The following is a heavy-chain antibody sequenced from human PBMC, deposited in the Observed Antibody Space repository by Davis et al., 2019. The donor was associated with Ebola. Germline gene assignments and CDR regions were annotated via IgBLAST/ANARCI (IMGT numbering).Heavy chain of an antibody. D-gene: IGHD2-2*01. CDR1: GFTFSSYW. V-gene: IGHV3-7*03. J-gene: IGHJ6*03. CDR3: ARAARAVPAAMREYYYYYYMDV. Sequence: GESLKISCAASGFTFSSYWMSWVRQAPGKGLEWVANIKQDGSEKYYVDSVKGRFTISRDNAKNSLYLQMNSLRAEDTAVYYCARAARAVPAAMREYYYYYYMDVWGKGTTVTVSS. CDR2: IKQDGSEK.